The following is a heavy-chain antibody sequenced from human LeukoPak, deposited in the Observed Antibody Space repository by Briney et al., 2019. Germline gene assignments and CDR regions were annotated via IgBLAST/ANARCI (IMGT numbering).Heavy chain of an antibody. D-gene: IGHD4-17*01. CDR2: ISSSSSYI. V-gene: IGHV3-21*01. CDR3: ATGDYGAFDI. Sequence: GGSLRLSCVASGFIFSSYSMNWVRQAPGKGLEWVSSISSSSSYIYYADSVKGRSTISRDNAKNSLYLQMNSLRAEDTAVYYCATGDYGAFDIWGQGTMVTVSS. CDR1: GFIFSSYS. J-gene: IGHJ3*02.